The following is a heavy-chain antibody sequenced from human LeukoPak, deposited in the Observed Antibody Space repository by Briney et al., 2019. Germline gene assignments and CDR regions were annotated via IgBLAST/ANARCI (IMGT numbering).Heavy chain of an antibody. CDR3: ARVTSQSGYSGSYYYFDY. J-gene: IGHJ4*02. D-gene: IGHD1-26*01. CDR1: GFTFDDYG. V-gene: IGHV3-20*04. Sequence: GGSLRLSCAASGFTFDDYGMSWVRHAPGRGLEWVSGINWNGGSIGYADSVKGRFTISRDNAKNSMYLQMNSLRAEDTALYYCARVTSQSGYSGSYYYFDYWGQGTLVTVSS. CDR2: INWNGGSI.